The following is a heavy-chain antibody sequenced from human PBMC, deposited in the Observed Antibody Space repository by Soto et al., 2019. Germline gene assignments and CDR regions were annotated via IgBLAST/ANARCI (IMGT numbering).Heavy chain of an antibody. J-gene: IGHJ6*02. CDR1: GFTFSNAW. CDR3: TISGSRGVTIFSMDV. CDR2: IKSKTDGGTT. D-gene: IGHD3-3*01. Sequence: GGSLRLSCAASGFTFSNAWMNWVRQAPGKGLEWVGRIKSKTDGGTTDYAAPVKGRFTISRDDSKNTLYLQMNSLKTEDTAVYYCTISGSRGVTIFSMDVWGQGTTVTVSS. V-gene: IGHV3-15*07.